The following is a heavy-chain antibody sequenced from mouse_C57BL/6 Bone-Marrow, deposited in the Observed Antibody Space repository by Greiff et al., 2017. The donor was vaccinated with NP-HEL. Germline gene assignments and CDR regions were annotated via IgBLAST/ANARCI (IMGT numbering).Heavy chain of an antibody. CDR3: ARHGGFRYWYFDV. J-gene: IGHJ1*03. V-gene: IGHV5-15*01. CDR1: GFTFSDYG. Sequence: EVKLMESGGGLVQPGGSLKLSCAASGFTFSDYGMAWVRQAPRKGPEWVAFISNLAYSIYYADTVTGRFTISRENAKNTLYLEMSSLRSEDTAMYYCARHGGFRYWYFDVWGTGTTVTVSS. CDR2: ISNLAYSI.